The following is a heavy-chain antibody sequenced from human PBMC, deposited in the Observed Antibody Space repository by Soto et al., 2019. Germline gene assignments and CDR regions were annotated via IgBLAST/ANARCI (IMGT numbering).Heavy chain of an antibody. V-gene: IGHV3-33*01. CDR2: IWYDGSNK. D-gene: IGHD1-1*01. CDR3: ARDHSVRDNEEDAFDI. Sequence: GGSLRLSCAASGFTFSSYGMHWVRQAPGKGLEWVAVIWYDGSNKYYADSVKGRFTISRDNSKNTLYLQMNSLRAEDTAVYYCARDHSVRDNEEDAFDIWGQGTMVTVSS. J-gene: IGHJ3*02. CDR1: GFTFSSYG.